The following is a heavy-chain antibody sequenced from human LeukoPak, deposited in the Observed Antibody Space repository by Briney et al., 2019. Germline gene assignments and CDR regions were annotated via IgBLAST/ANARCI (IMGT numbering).Heavy chain of an antibody. Sequence: PGRSLRLSCAASGFTFDDYAMHWVRQAPGKGLEWVAGISWNSGSIGCADSVKGRFTISRDNAKNSLYLQMNSLRAADTALYYCARGRVMITFGGTLSFPYFDYWAQGTLVTVSS. J-gene: IGHJ4*02. CDR1: GFTFDDYA. V-gene: IGHV3-9*01. D-gene: IGHD3-16*01. CDR3: ARGRVMITFGGTLSFPYFDY. CDR2: ISWNSGSI.